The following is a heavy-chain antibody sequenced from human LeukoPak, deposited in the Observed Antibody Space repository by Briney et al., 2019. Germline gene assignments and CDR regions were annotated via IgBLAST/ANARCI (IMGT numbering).Heavy chain of an antibody. CDR3: ARDEYSYGYQASTDY. CDR2: ISSSSTYI. V-gene: IGHV3-21*01. Sequence: GGSLRLSCAASGFTFRSYSMNWVRQAPGKGLEWVSSISSSSTYIYYADSVKGRFTISRDNAKNSLYLQMNSLRAEDTAVYYCARDEYSYGYQASTDYWGQGTLVTVSS. J-gene: IGHJ4*02. D-gene: IGHD5-18*01. CDR1: GFTFRSYS.